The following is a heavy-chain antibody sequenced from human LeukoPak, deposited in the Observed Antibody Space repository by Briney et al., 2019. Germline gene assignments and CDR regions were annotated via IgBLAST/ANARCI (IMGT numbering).Heavy chain of an antibody. J-gene: IGHJ5*02. CDR1: GYTFTGYC. Sequence: ASVKVSCKASGYTFTGYCMHWVRQAPGQGLEWMGWINPNSGGTNYAQKFQGRVTMTRDTSISTAYMELSRLRFDDTAVYYCARDLAQQWLAPEFDPWGQGTLVTVSS. D-gene: IGHD6-19*01. CDR3: ARDLAQQWLAPEFDP. CDR2: INPNSGGT. V-gene: IGHV1-2*02.